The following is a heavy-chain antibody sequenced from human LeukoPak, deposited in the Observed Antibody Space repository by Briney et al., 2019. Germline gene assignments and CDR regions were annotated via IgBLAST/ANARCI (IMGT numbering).Heavy chain of an antibody. CDR2: ISSSSSYI. CDR3: AKPQQLDPYYFDY. J-gene: IGHJ4*02. Sequence: TGGSLRLSCAASGFTFSSYSMNWVRQAPGKGLEWVSSISSSSSYIYYADSVKGRFTISRDNAKNSLYLQMNSLRAEDTAVYYCAKPQQLDPYYFDYWGQGTLVTVSS. D-gene: IGHD6-13*01. V-gene: IGHV3-21*01. CDR1: GFTFSSYS.